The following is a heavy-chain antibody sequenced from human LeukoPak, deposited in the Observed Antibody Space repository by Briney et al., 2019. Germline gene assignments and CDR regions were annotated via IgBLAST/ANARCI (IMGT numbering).Heavy chain of an antibody. CDR3: AREGIFGVVTVPAFDI. Sequence: SQTLSLTCTVSGGSISSGSCYWSWIRQPAGEGLEWIGRIYTSGSTNYNPSLKSRVTISVDTSKNQFSLKLSSVTAADTAVYYCAREGIFGVVTVPAFDIWGQGTMVTVSS. V-gene: IGHV4-61*02. J-gene: IGHJ3*02. CDR1: GGSISSGSCY. D-gene: IGHD3-3*01. CDR2: IYTSGST.